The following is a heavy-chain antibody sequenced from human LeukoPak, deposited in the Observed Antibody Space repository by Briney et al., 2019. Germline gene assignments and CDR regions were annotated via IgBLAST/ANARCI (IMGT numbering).Heavy chain of an antibody. J-gene: IGHJ3*02. Sequence: SETLSLTCAVSGGSISRSSWWTWVRQPPGKGLEWIGEMHHSGSTNYNPSLKSRVTILADKSKNQFSLKLDSVTAADTAVYYCARNGGNSDFDTWGQGTMVIVSS. V-gene: IGHV4-4*02. CDR1: GGSISRSSW. CDR2: MHHSGST. CDR3: ARNGGNSDFDT. D-gene: IGHD4-23*01.